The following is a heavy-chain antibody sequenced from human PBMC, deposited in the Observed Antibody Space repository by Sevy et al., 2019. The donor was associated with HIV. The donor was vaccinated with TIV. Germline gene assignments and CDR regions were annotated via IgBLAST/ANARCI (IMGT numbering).Heavy chain of an antibody. D-gene: IGHD3-16*01. V-gene: IGHV1-58*02. CDR1: GFTFSNSA. J-gene: IGHJ5*02. CDR3: AAEDTITLGRPFRVFDA. CDR2: IVVGSRVT. Sequence: ATVKVSCKASGFTFSNSAMQWVGQTRGQRLEWIGWIVVGSRVTNYAQKFQERVTITRDMSTSTAYMELRSLRTADTAFYLCAAEDTITLGRPFRVFDAWGQGTLVTVSS.